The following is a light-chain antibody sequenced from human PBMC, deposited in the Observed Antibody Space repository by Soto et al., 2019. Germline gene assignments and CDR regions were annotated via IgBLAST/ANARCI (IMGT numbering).Light chain of an antibody. V-gene: IGLV1-40*01. CDR3: QSHDSSLSAYV. CDR1: SSNIGAGYD. J-gene: IGLJ1*01. Sequence: QSVLTQPPSASGAPGQRVTISCTGSSSNIGAGYDVHWYQQLPGTAPKLLIYGNSNRPSGVPDRFSGSKSGTSASLAITGLQAEDEADFYCQSHDSSLSAYVFGTGNKV. CDR2: GNS.